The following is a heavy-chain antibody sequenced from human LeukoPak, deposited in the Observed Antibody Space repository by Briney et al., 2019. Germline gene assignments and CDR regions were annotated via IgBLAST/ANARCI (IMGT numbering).Heavy chain of an antibody. CDR2: IKSKIDGGTT. Sequence: SGGSLRLSCAVFGFTFSNAWMTWVRQAPGKGLEWVGRIKSKIDGGTTEYAAPVKGRFTISRDDSKNTLYLQMNSLKTEDTAVYYCTIGDGWLPNWGQGTLVTVSS. V-gene: IGHV3-15*01. CDR3: TIGDGWLPN. D-gene: IGHD5-24*01. CDR1: GFTFSNAW. J-gene: IGHJ4*02.